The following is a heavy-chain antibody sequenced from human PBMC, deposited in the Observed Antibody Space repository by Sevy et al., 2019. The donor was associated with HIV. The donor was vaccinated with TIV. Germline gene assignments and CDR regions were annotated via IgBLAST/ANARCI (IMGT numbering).Heavy chain of an antibody. CDR1: GGSISSYY. V-gene: IGHV4-59*01. CDR3: ARCRYYYGSGSYQRYYYYGMDV. CDR2: IYYSGST. Sequence: SETLSLTCTVSGGSISSYYWSWIRQPPGKGLEWIGYIYYSGSTNYNPSLKSRVTISVDTSKNQFSLNLSPVTAADTAVYYCARCRYYYGSGSYQRYYYYGMDVWGQGTTVTVSS. J-gene: IGHJ6*02. D-gene: IGHD3-10*01.